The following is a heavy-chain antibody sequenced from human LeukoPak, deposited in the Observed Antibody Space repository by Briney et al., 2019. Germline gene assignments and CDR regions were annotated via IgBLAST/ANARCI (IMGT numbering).Heavy chain of an antibody. CDR2: ISSSGGTI. Sequence: PGGSLRLSCAASGFTFSDYYMSWIRQAPGKGLEWVSYISSSGGTIYYADSVKGRFTISRDNAKNSLYLQMNSLRAEDTAVYYCARDRGIAAAGTGTYYFDYWGQGTLVTVSS. CDR3: ARDRGIAAAGTGTYYFDY. D-gene: IGHD6-13*01. V-gene: IGHV3-11*01. CDR1: GFTFSDYY. J-gene: IGHJ4*02.